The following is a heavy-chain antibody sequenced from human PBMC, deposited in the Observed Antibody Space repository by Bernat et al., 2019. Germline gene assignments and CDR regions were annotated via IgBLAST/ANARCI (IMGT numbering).Heavy chain of an antibody. D-gene: IGHD3-10*01. J-gene: IGHJ6*02. CDR3: TTENVLLWFGELLGGMDV. CDR2: IKSKTDDGTT. CDR1: GFTFSNAW. Sequence: EVQLVESGGGLVKPGGSLRLSCAVSGFTFSNAWMSWVRQAPGKGLEWVGRIKSKTDDGTTDYAAPVKGRFTISRDDSKNTLYLQMNSLKTEDTAVYYCTTENVLLWFGELLGGMDVWGQGTTVTVSS. V-gene: IGHV3-15*01.